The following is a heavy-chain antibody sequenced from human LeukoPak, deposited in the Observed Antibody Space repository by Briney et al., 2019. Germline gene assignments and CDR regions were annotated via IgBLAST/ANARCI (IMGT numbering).Heavy chain of an antibody. CDR3: ARLPGYGGNIDY. CDR2: IYYNGSP. Sequence: PSETLSLTCTVSGGSISSGAYYWGWIRQPPGKGLEWIASIYYNGSPYYSPSLKSRVTISAHTSKNQFSLKLNSVTAADTAVYYCARLPGYGGNIDYWGQGTLVTVSS. CDR1: GGSISSGAYY. J-gene: IGHJ4*02. D-gene: IGHD4-23*01. V-gene: IGHV4-39*01.